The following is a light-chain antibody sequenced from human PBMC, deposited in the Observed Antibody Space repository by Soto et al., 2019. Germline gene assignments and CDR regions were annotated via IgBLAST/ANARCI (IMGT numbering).Light chain of an antibody. J-gene: IGKJ1*01. V-gene: IGKV4-1*01. CDR2: WAS. CDR1: QSVLSSSNNKNC. CDR3: QHYYSIPWT. Sequence: DIVMTQSPDSLAVSLGERATINCKSSQSVLSSSNNKNCLAWYQQKSGQPPKLLIYWASTRESGVPDRFSGSGSETDFTLTISSLQAEDEAAYYCQHYYSIPWTFGQGTRVEIK.